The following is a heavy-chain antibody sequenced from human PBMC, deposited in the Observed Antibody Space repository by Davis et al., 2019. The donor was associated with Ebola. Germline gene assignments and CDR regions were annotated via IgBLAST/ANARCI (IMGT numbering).Heavy chain of an antibody. CDR1: GFSLRNARMG. CDR2: IFSNDEK. D-gene: IGHD5-12*01. Sequence: SGPTLVKPTETLTLTCTVSGFSLRNARMGVSWIRQPPGTSLEWLAHIFSNDEKSYSTSLKSRITTSKDNSKHQVVLTMNNMDPVDTATYYCAHLRGYVGYYFDYWGQGTLVTVSS. J-gene: IGHJ4*02. CDR3: AHLRGYVGYYFDY. V-gene: IGHV2-26*01.